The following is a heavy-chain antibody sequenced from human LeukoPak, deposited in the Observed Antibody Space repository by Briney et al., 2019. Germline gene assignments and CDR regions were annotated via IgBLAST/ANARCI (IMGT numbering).Heavy chain of an antibody. J-gene: IGHJ6*02. D-gene: IGHD2-2*01. Sequence: GGSLRPSCAASGFTFRNYGMHWVRQVPGKGLEWLGVVTYDGSKAFYADSVKGRLTISRDNSKNTLYLQMNTLRVEDRAVYFCAKDQRTMTRRMDVWGQGTAVIVSS. CDR3: AKDQRTMTRRMDV. CDR1: GFTFRNYG. CDR2: VTYDGSKA. V-gene: IGHV3-30*18.